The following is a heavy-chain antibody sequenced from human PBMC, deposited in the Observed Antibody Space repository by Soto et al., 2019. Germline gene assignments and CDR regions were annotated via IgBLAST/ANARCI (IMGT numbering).Heavy chain of an antibody. CDR2: INRSGST. D-gene: IGHD2-15*01. CDR1: GGSFSGYY. V-gene: IGHV4-34*01. CDR3: ARVAVVAFNWFDP. J-gene: IGHJ5*02. Sequence: QVQLQQWGAGLLKPSETLSLTCAVYGGSFSGYYWSWIRQPPGKGLEWIGEINRSGSTNYNPSLKSRVTISVDTSKNQFSLKLSSVTAADTAVYYCARVAVVAFNWFDPWGQGTLVTVSS.